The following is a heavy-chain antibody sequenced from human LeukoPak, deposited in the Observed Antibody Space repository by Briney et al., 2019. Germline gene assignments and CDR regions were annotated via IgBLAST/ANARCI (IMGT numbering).Heavy chain of an antibody. CDR3: ARFDSSDLADWFDP. CDR2: IYPGDSDT. D-gene: IGHD3-22*01. CDR1: GSSFTSYW. V-gene: IGHV5-51*01. Sequence: GEALEISWKGAGSSFTSYWIGGVRQLPGKGLEWMGIIYPGDSDTRYSPSFKGQVTISADKSISTAYLQWSSLKASDTAMYYCARFDSSDLADWFDPWGQGTLVTVSS. J-gene: IGHJ5*02.